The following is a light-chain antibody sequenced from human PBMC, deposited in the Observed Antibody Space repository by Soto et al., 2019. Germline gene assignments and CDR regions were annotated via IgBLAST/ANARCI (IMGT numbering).Light chain of an antibody. J-gene: IGKJ1*01. CDR1: QSISSY. V-gene: IGKV1-39*01. CDR2: DAS. CDR3: QQGNIFPWT. Sequence: DIQMTQSPSSLSASVGDRVTITCRASQSISSYLNWYQQKPGKAPKLLIYDASSLESGVPSRFSGSGSGTDFTLTISSLQPEDFASYYCQQGNIFPWTFGQGTKVDIK.